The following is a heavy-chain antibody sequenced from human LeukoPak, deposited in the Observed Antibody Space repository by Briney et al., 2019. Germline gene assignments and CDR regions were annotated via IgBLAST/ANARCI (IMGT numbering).Heavy chain of an antibody. J-gene: IGHJ5*02. V-gene: IGHV3-33*08. CDR1: GFAFSDYS. CDR3: AREGLAVAGTGNWFDP. CDR2: IWYDGSNK. Sequence: GGSLRLSCAASGFAFSDYSLNWVRQAPGKGLEWVAVIWYDGSNKYYADSVKGRFTISRDNSKNTLYLQMNSLRAEDTAVYYCAREGLAVAGTGNWFDPWGQGTLVTVSS. D-gene: IGHD6-19*01.